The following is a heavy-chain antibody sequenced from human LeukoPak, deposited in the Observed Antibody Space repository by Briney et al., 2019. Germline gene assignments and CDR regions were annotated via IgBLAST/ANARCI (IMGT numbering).Heavy chain of an antibody. CDR3: ARDSYDSSGYFEYFQH. CDR2: IYYSGST. V-gene: IGHV4-31*03. Sequence: SQTLSLTCTVSGGSISGGGYYWSWIRQHPGKGLEWIGYIYYSGSTYYNPSLKSRVTISVDTSKNQFSLKLSSVTAADTAVYYCARDSYDSSGYFEYFQHWGQGTLVTVSS. CDR1: GGSISGGGYY. D-gene: IGHD3-22*01. J-gene: IGHJ1*01.